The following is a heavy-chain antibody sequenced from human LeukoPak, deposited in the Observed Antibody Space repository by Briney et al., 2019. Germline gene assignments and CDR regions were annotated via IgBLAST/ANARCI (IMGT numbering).Heavy chain of an antibody. V-gene: IGHV1-69*05. J-gene: IGHJ6*03. CDR2: IIPIFGTA. CDR1: GGTFSSYA. CDR3: ARDVTTRYYYYMDV. D-gene: IGHD4-11*01. Sequence: GASVKVSCKASGGTFSSYAISWARQAPGQGLEWMGRIIPIFGTANYAQKFQGRVTITTDESTSTAYMELSSLRSEDTAVYYCARDVTTRYYYYMDVWGKGTTVTVSS.